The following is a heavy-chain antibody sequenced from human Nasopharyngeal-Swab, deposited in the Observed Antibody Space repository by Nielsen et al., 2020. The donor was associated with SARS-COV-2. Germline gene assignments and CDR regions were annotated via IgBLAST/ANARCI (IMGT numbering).Heavy chain of an antibody. CDR1: GFTFGDYA. J-gene: IGHJ4*02. CDR2: IRSKAYGGTT. Sequence: GESLKIFCTASGFTFGDYAMSWVRQAPGKGLEWVGFIRSKAYGGTTEYAASVKGRFTIPSDDSKSIAYLQMNSLRTEDTALYYCAKDIADYYPLPGYFDYWGQGTLVTVSS. D-gene: IGHD3-10*01. V-gene: IGHV3-49*04. CDR3: AKDIADYYPLPGYFDY.